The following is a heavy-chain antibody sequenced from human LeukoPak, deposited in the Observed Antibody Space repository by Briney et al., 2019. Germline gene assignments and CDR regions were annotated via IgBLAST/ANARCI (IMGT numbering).Heavy chain of an antibody. CDR1: GFTFSDFE. Sequence: PGGSLRLSCAASGFTFSDFEMNWVRQAPGKGLDWLSYINSRGDAIYYADSVKGRFTISRDNAKSSLFLQLHSLRAEDTAVYYCARGYCTGTSCYQPQSYLFDSWGQGTLVTVSS. CDR2: INSRGDAI. V-gene: IGHV3-48*03. D-gene: IGHD2-2*01. J-gene: IGHJ4*02. CDR3: ARGYCTGTSCYQPQSYLFDS.